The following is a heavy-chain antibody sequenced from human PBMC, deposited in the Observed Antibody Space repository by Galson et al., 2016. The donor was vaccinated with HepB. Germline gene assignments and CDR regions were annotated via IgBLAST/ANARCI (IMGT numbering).Heavy chain of an antibody. CDR3: AKAGYDYGDYGHYFEY. D-gene: IGHD4-17*01. Sequence: SLRLSCAASGFTFSSYAMSWVRQAPGKGLEWLSAISGSGATTYYADSVKGRFTISRDNSKNTQYLQMKSLRAEDTAVYYCAKAGYDYGDYGHYFEYWGQGTLVTVSS. CDR1: GFTFSSYA. J-gene: IGHJ4*02. V-gene: IGHV3-23*01. CDR2: ISGSGATT.